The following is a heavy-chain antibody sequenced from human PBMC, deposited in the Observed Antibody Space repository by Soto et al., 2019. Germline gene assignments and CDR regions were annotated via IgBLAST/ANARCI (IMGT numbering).Heavy chain of an antibody. Sequence: QVQLVQSGAEVKKPGASVKVSCKASGYTFTSYAMHWVRQAPGQRLEWMGWINAGNGNTKYSQKFQGRVTITRDTAESTAYMELSSLRSEDTAVYCCASTPSPVCSGGSCYFSGMDVWGQGTTVTVSS. V-gene: IGHV1-3*01. D-gene: IGHD2-15*01. J-gene: IGHJ6*02. CDR3: ASTPSPVCSGGSCYFSGMDV. CDR1: GYTFTSYA. CDR2: INAGNGNT.